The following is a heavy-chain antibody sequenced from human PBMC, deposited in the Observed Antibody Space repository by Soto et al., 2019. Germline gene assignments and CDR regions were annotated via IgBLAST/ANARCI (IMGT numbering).Heavy chain of an antibody. CDR2: ISSSSSTI. D-gene: IGHD6-13*01. Sequence: HPGGSLRLSCAASGFTFSSYSMNWVRQAPGKGLEWVSYISSSSSTIYYADSVKGRFTISRDNAKNSLYLQMNSLRAEDTAVYYCARDVPGIAAAGTFSPWGQGTLVTVSS. CDR3: ARDVPGIAAAGTFSP. CDR1: GFTFSSYS. J-gene: IGHJ5*02. V-gene: IGHV3-48*01.